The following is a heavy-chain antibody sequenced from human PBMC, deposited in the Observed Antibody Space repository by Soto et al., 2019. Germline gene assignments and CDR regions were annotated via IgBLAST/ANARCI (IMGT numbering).Heavy chain of an antibody. D-gene: IGHD3-9*01. CDR1: GFTFSDYA. CDR2: ITGSSSDL. V-gene: IGHV3-23*01. J-gene: IGHJ4*01. CDR3: AKGGAVYGLLTHDY. Sequence: EVQLLESGGGLEQPRGSLGLSCAASGFTFSDYAMSWVRQAPGKGLEWVTTITGSSSDLYYTDSVKGRFAISRDNSRNILFLQMNSLTAEDTAVYYCAKGGAVYGLLTHDYWGHGTLVTVSS.